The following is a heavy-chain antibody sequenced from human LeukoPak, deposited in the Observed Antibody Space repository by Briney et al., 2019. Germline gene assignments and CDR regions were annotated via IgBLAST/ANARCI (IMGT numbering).Heavy chain of an antibody. D-gene: IGHD6-25*01. CDR1: GGSISSSSYY. CDR3: AKENAAGGPFDY. V-gene: IGHV4-61*01. J-gene: IGHJ4*02. Sequence: SETLSLTCTVSGGSISSSSYYWGWIRQPPGKGLEWIGYIYHSGSTNYNPSLKSRVTISVDTSKNQFSLKLSSVTAADTAVYYCAKENAAGGPFDYWGQGTLVTVSS. CDR2: IYHSGST.